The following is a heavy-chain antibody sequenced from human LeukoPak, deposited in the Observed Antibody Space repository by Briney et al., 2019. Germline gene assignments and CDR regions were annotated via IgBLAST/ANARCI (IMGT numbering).Heavy chain of an antibody. D-gene: IGHD2-21*01. J-gene: IGHJ4*02. CDR2: INPNSGGT. V-gene: IGHV1-2*02. Sequence: ASVKVSCKASGYSFTGYYMHWLRQAPGQGLEWMGWINPNSGGTNYAQKFQGRVTMTRDTSISTAYMEMSSLRSDDTAVYYCTRVQTVVVEVVIETIGYWGQGTLVTVSS. CDR3: TRVQTVVVEVVIETIGY. CDR1: GYSFTGYY.